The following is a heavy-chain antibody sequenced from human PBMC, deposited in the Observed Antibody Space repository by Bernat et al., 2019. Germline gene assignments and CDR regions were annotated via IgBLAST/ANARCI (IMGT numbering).Heavy chain of an antibody. J-gene: IGHJ4*02. Sequence: QLQLQESGPGLVKPSETLSLTCTVSGGSISSSSYYWGWIRQPPGKGLEWIGSIYYSGSTYYNPSLKSRVTISVDTSKNQFSLKLSSVTAADTAVYYCARHGSIAAQGFDYWGQGTLVTVSS. CDR3: ARHGSIAAQGFDY. V-gene: IGHV4-39*01. CDR1: GGSISSSSYY. D-gene: IGHD6-6*01. CDR2: IYYSGST.